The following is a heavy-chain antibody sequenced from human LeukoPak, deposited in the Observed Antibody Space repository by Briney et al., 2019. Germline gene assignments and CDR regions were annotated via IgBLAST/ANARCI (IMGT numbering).Heavy chain of an antibody. CDR3: ARTYYYDSSGED. J-gene: IGHJ4*02. V-gene: IGHV4-4*07. CDR2: IYTSGST. D-gene: IGHD3-22*01. Sequence: PSETLSLTCTVSGGSIISHYWSWIRQPPGKGLEWIGRIYTSGSTNYNPSLKSRVTMSVDTSKNQFSLKLSSVTAADTAVYYCARTYYYDSSGEDWGQGTLVTVSS. CDR1: GGSIISHY.